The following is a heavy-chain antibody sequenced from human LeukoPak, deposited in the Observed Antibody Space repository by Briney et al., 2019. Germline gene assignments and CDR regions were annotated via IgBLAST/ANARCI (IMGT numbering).Heavy chain of an antibody. CDR3: PRSNNFDNGPPGS. CDR1: GYTFTSYY. J-gene: IGHJ4*02. D-gene: IGHD1-1*01. Sequence: ASVKVSCKASGYTFTSYYMHWVRQAPGQGLEWMGIINPSGGSTSYAQRFQGRVTMTRDTSTSTVYMELSSLRSENTAVYYCPRSNNFDNGPPGSWGQGTLVTVSS. CDR2: INPSGGST. V-gene: IGHV1-46*01.